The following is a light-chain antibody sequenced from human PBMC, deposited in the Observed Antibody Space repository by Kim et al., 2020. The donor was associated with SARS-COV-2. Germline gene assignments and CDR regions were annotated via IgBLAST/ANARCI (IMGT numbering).Light chain of an antibody. CDR1: QSLEHSYGHTC. J-gene: IGKJ1*01. CDR3: MQSTQFPRA. CDR2: QIS. V-gene: IGKV2-24*01. Sequence: ASISCRSSQSLEHSYGHTCLSWLPRRPSQSPRLLIYQISNRFSGVPDRFSGSGAGTDFTLKISRVEAEDVGLYYCMQSTQFPRAFGQGTKVDIK.